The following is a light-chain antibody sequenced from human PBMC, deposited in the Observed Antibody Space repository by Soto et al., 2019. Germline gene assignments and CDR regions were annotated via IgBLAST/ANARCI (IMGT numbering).Light chain of an antibody. CDR1: QSVSSY. Sequence: EIVLTQSPATLSLSPGESATLSCRASQSVSSYLAWYHQNPGQAPRLLIFDASNSATGITARFSGSGPVTDFTPTSSSLEPEDFALEYCQQRSNWPSYTFGQGTKLEIK. V-gene: IGKV3-11*01. CDR3: QQRSNWPSYT. J-gene: IGKJ2*01. CDR2: DAS.